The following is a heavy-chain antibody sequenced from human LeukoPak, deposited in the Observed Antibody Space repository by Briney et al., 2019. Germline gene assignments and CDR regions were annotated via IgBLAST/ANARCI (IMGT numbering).Heavy chain of an antibody. D-gene: IGHD3-10*01. J-gene: IGHJ3*02. CDR1: GGSISSYY. V-gene: IGHV4-59*01. Sequence: SETLSLTCTGSGGSISSYYWSWIRQPPGKGLEWIGYIYYSGSPNYNPSLKSRVTISVDTSKNQFSLKLSSVTAADTAVYYCASLDPELYAFDIWGQGTMVTVSS. CDR2: IYYSGSP. CDR3: ASLDPELYAFDI.